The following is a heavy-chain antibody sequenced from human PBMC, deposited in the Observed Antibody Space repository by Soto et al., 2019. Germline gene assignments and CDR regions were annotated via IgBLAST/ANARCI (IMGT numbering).Heavy chain of an antibody. V-gene: IGHV3-23*01. CDR1: GFTFSSYA. D-gene: IGHD3-9*01. J-gene: IGHJ4*02. CDR2: ISGSVGST. Sequence: GGSLRLSCAASGFTFSSYAMSWVRQAPGKGLEWVSAISGSVGSTYYADSVKGRFTISRDNSKNTLYLQMNSLRAEDTAVYYCARDGMYYDILTGPLDYWGQGTLVTVSS. CDR3: ARDGMYYDILTGPLDY.